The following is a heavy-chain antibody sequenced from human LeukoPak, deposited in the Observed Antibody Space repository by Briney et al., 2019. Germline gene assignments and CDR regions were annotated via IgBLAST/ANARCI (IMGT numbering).Heavy chain of an antibody. CDR1: GFTLSSYS. V-gene: IGHV3-21*01. D-gene: IGHD6-6*01. Sequence: GGSLRLSCAASGFTLSSYSMNWVRQAPGKGLEWVSCISSSSYIYYADSVKGRFTISRDNAKKSLYLQMNSLRVEDTAVYYCARGSSNIAARNNWFDPWGQGTLVTVSS. CDR3: ARGSSNIAARNNWFDP. J-gene: IGHJ5*02. CDR2: ISSSSYI.